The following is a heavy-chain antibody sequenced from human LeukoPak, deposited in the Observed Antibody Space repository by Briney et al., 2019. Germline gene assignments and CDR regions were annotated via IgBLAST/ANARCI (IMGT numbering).Heavy chain of an antibody. CDR2: ISAYNGNT. D-gene: IGHD3-22*01. CDR3: ARDSLDYDDSSGLGY. J-gene: IGHJ4*02. Sequence: ASVKVSCKASGYTFTSYGISWVRQAPGQGLEWMGWISAYNGNTNYAQKLQGRVTMTTDTSTSTAYMELRSLRSDDTAVYYCARDSLDYDDSSGLGYWGQGTLVTDSS. CDR1: GYTFTSYG. V-gene: IGHV1-18*01.